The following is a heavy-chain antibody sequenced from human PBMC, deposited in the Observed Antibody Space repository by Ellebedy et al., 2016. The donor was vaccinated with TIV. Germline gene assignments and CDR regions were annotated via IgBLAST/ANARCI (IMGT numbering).Heavy chain of an antibody. CDR1: GGTFSSYA. CDR3: ARASYYDSSGYLMFDY. J-gene: IGHJ4*02. V-gene: IGHV1-69*13. Sequence: AASVKVSCKASGGTFSSYAISWVRQAPGQGLEWMGGIIPIFGTANYAQKFQGRVTITADESTSTAYMELSSLRSEDTAVYYCARASYYDSSGYLMFDYWGQGTLVTVSS. CDR2: IIPIFGTA. D-gene: IGHD3-22*01.